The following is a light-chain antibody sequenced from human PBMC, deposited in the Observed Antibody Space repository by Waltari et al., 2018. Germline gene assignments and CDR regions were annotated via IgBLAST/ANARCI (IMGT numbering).Light chain of an antibody. CDR3: QQRRDWPLT. Sequence: EIVLTQSPATLSLSPGERASLSGRASQSVSRDLAWYRKKPGHAPRLLIFDASIRATGTPARFSGSGSGTDFTLTISSLEPEDFAVYYCQQRRDWPLTFGGGTKVEIK. J-gene: IGKJ4*01. V-gene: IGKV3-11*01. CDR1: QSVSRD. CDR2: DAS.